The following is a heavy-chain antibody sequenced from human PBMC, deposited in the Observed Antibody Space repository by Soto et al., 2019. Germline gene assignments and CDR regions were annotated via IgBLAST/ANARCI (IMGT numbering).Heavy chain of an antibody. J-gene: IGHJ6*02. Sequence: SVKVSCKASGGTFSSYAISWVRQAPGQGLEWMGGIIPIFGTANYAQKFQGRVTITADESTSTAYMELSSLRSEDTAVYYCARVPSDSDILTGYYYYYYGMDVRGQGTTVPVS. CDR2: IIPIFGTA. CDR1: GGTFSSYA. D-gene: IGHD3-9*01. V-gene: IGHV1-69*13. CDR3: ARVPSDSDILTGYYYYYYGMDV.